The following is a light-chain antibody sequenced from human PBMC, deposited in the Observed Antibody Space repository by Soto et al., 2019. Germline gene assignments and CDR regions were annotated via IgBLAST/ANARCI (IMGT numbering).Light chain of an antibody. J-gene: IGKJ5*01. CDR1: QTINKY. CDR3: QQSYITPPLT. V-gene: IGKV1-39*01. Sequence: DIQMTQSPSSLSASVGDRVTITCRASQTINKYLNWYQHKPGKAPTLLIYAASSLQSGVPSRFSGSGSGAAFTLTINNLQPEDFATYYCQQSYITPPLTFGQGTRLEMK. CDR2: AAS.